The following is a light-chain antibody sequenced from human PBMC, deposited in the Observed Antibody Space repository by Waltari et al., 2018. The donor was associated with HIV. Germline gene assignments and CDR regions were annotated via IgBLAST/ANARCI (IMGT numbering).Light chain of an antibody. CDR2: SNS. Sequence: QSVLTQSPSASGTPGQRVTISCSVGTSNIGSNSVSWYQQVPGTAPQLFMFSNSLRPSGVPGRCSGYKSGTSASLAISGLQSEDEADYDCATWDDTLDGPVFGGGTRLTVL. V-gene: IGLV1-44*01. CDR3: ATWDDTLDGPV. CDR1: TSNIGSNS. J-gene: IGLJ3*02.